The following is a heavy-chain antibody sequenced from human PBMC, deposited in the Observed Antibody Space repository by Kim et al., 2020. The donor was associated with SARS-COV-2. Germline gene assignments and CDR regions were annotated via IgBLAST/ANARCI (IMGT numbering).Heavy chain of an antibody. D-gene: IGHD3-22*01. J-gene: IGHJ4*02. CDR2: INPSGGST. CDR1: GYTFTSYY. V-gene: IGHV1-46*01. Sequence: ASVKVSCKASGYTFTSYYMHWVRQAPGQGLEWMGIINPSGGSTSYAQKFQGRVTMTRDTSTNTVYMELSSLRSEDTAVYYCARDGISTNYYDSSGYPDYWGQGTLVTVSS. CDR3: ARDGISTNYYDSSGYPDY.